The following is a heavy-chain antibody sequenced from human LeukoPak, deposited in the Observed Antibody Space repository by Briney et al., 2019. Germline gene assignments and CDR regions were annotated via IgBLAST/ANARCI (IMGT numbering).Heavy chain of an antibody. CDR3: ARDGRGHMVRVYPI. D-gene: IGHD3-10*01. Sequence: SETLSLTCTVSGGSISRSRYYWGWIRQPPGKGLEWIGSIYYSGSTYYNPSLKSRVTISVDTSKNQFSLKLSSVTAADTAVYYCARDGRGHMVRVYPIWGQGTMVTVSS. J-gene: IGHJ3*02. V-gene: IGHV4-39*07. CDR2: IYYSGST. CDR1: GGSISRSRYY.